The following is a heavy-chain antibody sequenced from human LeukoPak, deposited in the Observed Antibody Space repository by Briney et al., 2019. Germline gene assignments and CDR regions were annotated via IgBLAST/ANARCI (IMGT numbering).Heavy chain of an antibody. CDR2: IYTSGST. CDR3: ASWGEYCSSTSCYGNYYYYYYMDV. V-gene: IGHV4-4*07. CDR1: GGSVSSYY. J-gene: IGHJ6*03. D-gene: IGHD2-2*01. Sequence: SETLSLTRTVSGGSVSSYYWSWIRQPAGKGLEWIGRIYTSGSTNYNPSLKSRVTMSVDTSKNQFSLKLSSVTAADTAVYYCASWGEYCSSTSCYGNYYYYYYMDVWGKGTTVTVSS.